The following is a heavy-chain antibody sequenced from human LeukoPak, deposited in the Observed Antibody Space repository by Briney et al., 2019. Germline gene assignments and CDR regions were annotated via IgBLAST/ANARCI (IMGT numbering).Heavy chain of an antibody. Sequence: GGSLRFSCAASGFTVSSNYMNWVRQAPGKGLEWVSLIYSGGTTYYADSVKGRFTISRDNSRNTLFLQMNGLRAEDTAVYYCAGAVSAVTVADPRDAFNIWGQGTMVTVSS. V-gene: IGHV3-53*01. CDR3: AGAVSAVTVADPRDAFNI. J-gene: IGHJ3*02. CDR2: IYSGGTT. CDR1: GFTVSSNY. D-gene: IGHD6-19*01.